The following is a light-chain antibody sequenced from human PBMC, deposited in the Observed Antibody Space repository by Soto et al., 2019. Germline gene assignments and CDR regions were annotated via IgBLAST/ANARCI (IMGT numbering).Light chain of an antibody. Sequence: DIVMSQSPDSLAASLGERATINCKSSQSVLYDSNNKNYLAWYRQKPGQPPELLIYWASMRESRVPDRFSGSGSGTAFTLPIPSLQAQDAALYYCQQYYSLPLTFGGGTKVDI. CDR3: QQYYSLPLT. CDR2: WAS. V-gene: IGKV4-1*01. J-gene: IGKJ4*01. CDR1: QSVLYDSNNKNY.